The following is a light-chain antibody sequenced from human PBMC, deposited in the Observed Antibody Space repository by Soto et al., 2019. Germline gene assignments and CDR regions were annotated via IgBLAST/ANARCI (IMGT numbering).Light chain of an antibody. J-gene: IGKJ1*01. V-gene: IGKV1-5*03. Sequence: DIQMTQSPSTLSASVGDRVTITCRASQSTSTWLAWYQQRPGKTPKLLISEASKLESGVPSRFSGSGSGTEFTLTISILQPDDFATYYCQQYITYPYAFGQGTKVETK. CDR3: QQYITYPYA. CDR2: EAS. CDR1: QSTSTW.